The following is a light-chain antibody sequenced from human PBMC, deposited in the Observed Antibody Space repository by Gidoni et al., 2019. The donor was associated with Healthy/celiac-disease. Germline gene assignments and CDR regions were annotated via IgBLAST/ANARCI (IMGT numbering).Light chain of an antibody. J-gene: IGLJ2*01. CDR3: KVWDSSVDLRV. V-gene: IGLV3-21*02. Sequence: SYVLSQPPSLSVAPGLTATITCEGDNLETKSVHWYRQKAGQAPVLVVFDDDDRPSGVPDRISGSNSKNTATRSITRVEPGDEADYFCKVWDSSVDLRVFGGGTSLTVL. CDR2: DDD. CDR1: NLETKS.